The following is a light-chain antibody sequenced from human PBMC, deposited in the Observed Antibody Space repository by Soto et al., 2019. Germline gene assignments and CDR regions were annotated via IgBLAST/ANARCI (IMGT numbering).Light chain of an antibody. CDR3: AAWDDSLSAPVV. Sequence: QSVLTQPPSASGTPGQRVTISCSGSSSNIGSNYVYWYQQLPGTAPKLLIYRNNQRPSGVPDRFSGSKSGTSASLAISGLRSEEEADYYCAAWDDSLSAPVVFGGGTKLTVL. J-gene: IGLJ2*01. CDR1: SSNIGSNY. V-gene: IGLV1-47*01. CDR2: RNN.